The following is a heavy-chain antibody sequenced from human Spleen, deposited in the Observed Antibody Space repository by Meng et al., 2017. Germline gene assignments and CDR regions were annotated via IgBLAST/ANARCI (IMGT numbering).Heavy chain of an antibody. J-gene: IGHJ6*02. Sequence: GGSLRLSCAASGFTFSTYAMSCVRQAPWKGLEWVSSISGCGCRTNHADSVKGRFTISRDNAKNSLYLQMNSLRAEDTAVYYCARLSLDTAMVDGWGQGTTVTVSS. D-gene: IGHD5-18*01. V-gene: IGHV3-23*01. CDR3: ARLSLDTAMVDG. CDR2: ISGCGCRT. CDR1: GFTFSTYA.